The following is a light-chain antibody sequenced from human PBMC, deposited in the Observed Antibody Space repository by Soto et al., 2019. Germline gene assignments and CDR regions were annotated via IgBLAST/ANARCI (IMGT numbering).Light chain of an antibody. Sequence: IVMTQSPATLSVSPGEGVTLSCRASENVGTNVAWYQQKPGQAPRLLVYGSSTRATGIPATFSGSGSGTEFTLTISRLQSEESAVYYCQQYNNWGLSFGGGTKVEIK. J-gene: IGKJ4*01. CDR1: ENVGTN. CDR2: GSS. CDR3: QQYNNWGLS. V-gene: IGKV3D-15*01.